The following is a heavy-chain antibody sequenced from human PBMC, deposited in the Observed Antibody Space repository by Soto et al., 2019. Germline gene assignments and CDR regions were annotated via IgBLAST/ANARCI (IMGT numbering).Heavy chain of an antibody. CDR2: IYNSVST. Sequence: PSETLSLTCSVSGGSMSNYYWSWIRQPPGKGLEWIGYIYNSVSTNYNPSLKSQVTISGDTSKSQFSLKVSSVTAADTAVYYCARDSGATYFDYWGQGILVTVPQ. CDR3: ARDSGATYFDY. J-gene: IGHJ4*02. CDR1: GGSMSNYY. V-gene: IGHV4-59*01. D-gene: IGHD1-26*01.